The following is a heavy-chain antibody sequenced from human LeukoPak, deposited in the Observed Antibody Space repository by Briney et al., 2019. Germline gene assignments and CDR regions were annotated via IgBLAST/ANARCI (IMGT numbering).Heavy chain of an antibody. Sequence: ASVKVSCKASGYTFTGYYMHWVRQAPGQGLEWMGWINPNSGGTNYAQKFQGRVTMTRDTSISTAYMELSRLRSDDTAVYYCARSYYDILPGYYTPPGSWGQGTLVTVSS. D-gene: IGHD3-9*01. CDR1: GYTFTGYY. V-gene: IGHV1-2*02. J-gene: IGHJ4*02. CDR3: ARSYYDILPGYYTPPGS. CDR2: INPNSGGT.